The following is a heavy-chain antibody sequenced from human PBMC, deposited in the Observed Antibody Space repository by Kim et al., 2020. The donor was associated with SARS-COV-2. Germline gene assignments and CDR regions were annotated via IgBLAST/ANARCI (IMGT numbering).Heavy chain of an antibody. CDR3: ARRGGGYSYGFLDY. Sequence: YADSVKGRFTISRDNSKNTVYLQMNSLTVEDTAVDYCARRGGGYSYGFLDYWGQGTLVTVSS. D-gene: IGHD5-18*01. V-gene: IGHV3-33*01. J-gene: IGHJ4*02.